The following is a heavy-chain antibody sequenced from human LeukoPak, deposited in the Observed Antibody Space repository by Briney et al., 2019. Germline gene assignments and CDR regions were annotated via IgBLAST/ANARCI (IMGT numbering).Heavy chain of an antibody. Sequence: GASVKVSCKASGGTFSSYAISWVRQAPGQGLEWMGGIIPIFGTANYAQKFQGRVTITADKSTSTAYMELSSLRSEDTAVYYCANGRIQLWLRDYYYMDVWGKGTTVTVSS. CDR2: IIPIFGTA. CDR1: GGTFSSYA. CDR3: ANGRIQLWLRDYYYMDV. V-gene: IGHV1-69*06. D-gene: IGHD5-18*01. J-gene: IGHJ6*03.